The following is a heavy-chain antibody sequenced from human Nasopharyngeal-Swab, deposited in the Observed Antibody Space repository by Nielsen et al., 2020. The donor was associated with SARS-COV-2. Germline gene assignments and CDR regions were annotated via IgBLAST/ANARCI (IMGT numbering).Heavy chain of an antibody. V-gene: IGHV4-31*03. CDR2: IYYSGST. Sequence: SETLSLTCTVSGGSISSGGYYWSWIRQHPGKGLEWIGNIYYSGSTYYNPSLKSRVTISVDTSKNQFSLKLSSVTAADTAVYYCASLPRIAAAGTGNDYWGQGTLVTVSS. CDR1: GGSISSGGYY. D-gene: IGHD6-13*01. J-gene: IGHJ4*02. CDR3: ASLPRIAAAGTGNDY.